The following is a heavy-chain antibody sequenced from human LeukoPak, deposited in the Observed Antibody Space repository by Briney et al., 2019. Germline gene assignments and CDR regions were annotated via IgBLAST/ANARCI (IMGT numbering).Heavy chain of an antibody. CDR1: GYTFTGYY. CDR3: ARDLPSPYHEQWLPPVDY. D-gene: IGHD6-19*01. J-gene: IGHJ4*02. CDR2: INPNSGGT. Sequence: GASVKVSCKASGYTFTGYYMHWVRQAPGQGLEWMGWINPNSGGTNYAQKLQGRVTMTTDTSTSTAYMELRSLRSDDTAVYYCARDLPSPYHEQWLPPVDYWGQGTLVTVSS. V-gene: IGHV1-2*02.